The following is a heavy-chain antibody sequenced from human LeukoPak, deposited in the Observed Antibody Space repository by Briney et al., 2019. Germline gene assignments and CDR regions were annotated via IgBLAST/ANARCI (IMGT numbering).Heavy chain of an antibody. CDR2: IYYSGST. CDR3: ARQTYYYGSGSYAFDY. Sequence: SETLSLTCTVSGGSMSSSSYYWGWIRQPPAKGLDWIGSIYYSGSTYYNPSLKSRVTISVDTSKNQFSLKLSSVTAADTAVYYCARQTYYYGSGSYAFDYWGQGTLVTVSS. CDR1: GGSMSSSSYY. V-gene: IGHV4-39*01. J-gene: IGHJ4*02. D-gene: IGHD3-10*01.